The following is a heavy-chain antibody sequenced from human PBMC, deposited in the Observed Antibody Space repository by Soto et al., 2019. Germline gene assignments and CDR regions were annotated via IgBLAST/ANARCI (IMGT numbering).Heavy chain of an antibody. J-gene: IGHJ4*02. CDR2: IIPIFATV. D-gene: IGHD5-18*01. V-gene: IGHV1-69*13. CDR3: ARGGRGYSSAPRYYFDY. Sequence: GASVKVSCKASGGSFSSNPISWVRQAPGQGLEWMAGIIPIFATVHYAQKFQGRVTITADESTSTAYMELTSLRSEDTAVYFCARGGRGYSSAPRYYFDYWGQGTLVTVPQ. CDR1: GGSFSSNP.